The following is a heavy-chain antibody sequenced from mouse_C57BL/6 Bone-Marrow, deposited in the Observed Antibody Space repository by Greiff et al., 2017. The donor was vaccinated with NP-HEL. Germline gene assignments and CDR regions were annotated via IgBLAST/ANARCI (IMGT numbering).Heavy chain of an antibody. CDR2: IDPSDSET. D-gene: IGHD2-5*01. V-gene: IGHV1-52*01. CDR3: ARMGYSNYGYWNFDV. CDR1: GYTFTSYW. Sequence: QVQLQQPGAELVRPGSSVKLSCKASGYTFTSYWMHWVKQRPIQGLEWIGNIDPSDSETHYNQKFKDKATLTVDKSSSTAYMQLSSLTSEDSAVYYCARMGYSNYGYWNFDVWGTGTTVTVSS. J-gene: IGHJ1*03.